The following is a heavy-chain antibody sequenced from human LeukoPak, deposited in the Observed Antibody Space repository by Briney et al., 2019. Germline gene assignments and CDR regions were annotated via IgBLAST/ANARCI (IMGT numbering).Heavy chain of an antibody. CDR1: GGTFSSYA. Sequence: GASVKVSCKASGGTFSSYAISWVRQAPGQGLEWMGWINPNSGGTNYAQKFQGRVTMTRDTSISTAYMELSRLRSDDTAVYYCARAKRSYDFWSGYYGGPGDWGQGTLVTVSS. D-gene: IGHD3-3*01. CDR2: INPNSGGT. V-gene: IGHV1-2*02. CDR3: ARAKRSYDFWSGYYGGPGD. J-gene: IGHJ4*02.